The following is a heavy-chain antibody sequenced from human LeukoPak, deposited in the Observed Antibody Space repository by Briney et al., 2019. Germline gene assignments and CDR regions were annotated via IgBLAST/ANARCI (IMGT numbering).Heavy chain of an antibody. J-gene: IGHJ5*02. CDR1: GVTVSSNY. V-gene: IGHV3-53*01. CDR2: IYPGGST. CDR3: ARGSMSGSADL. D-gene: IGHD2-2*01. Sequence: GGSLRLSCGVSGVTVSSNYMIWVRQAPGKGLEWLSIIYPGGSTHYADSVKGRFSISSDNSKNTLYFQMINLRADDTAVYYCARGSMSGSADLWGQGTLVTVSS.